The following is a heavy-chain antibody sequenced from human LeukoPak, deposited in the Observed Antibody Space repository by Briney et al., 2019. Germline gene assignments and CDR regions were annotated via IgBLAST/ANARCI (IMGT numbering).Heavy chain of an antibody. CDR2: IYHSGST. D-gene: IGHD3-22*01. CDR3: AVDQRDYYDSSHFDY. J-gene: IGHJ4*02. V-gene: IGHV4-4*02. Sequence: PSETLSLTCAVSGGSISSSNWWSWVRQPPGKGLEWIGEIYHSGSTNYNPSLKSRVTISVDKSKNQFSLKLSSVTAADTAVYYCAVDQRDYYDSSHFDYWGQGTLVTVSS. CDR1: GGSISSSNW.